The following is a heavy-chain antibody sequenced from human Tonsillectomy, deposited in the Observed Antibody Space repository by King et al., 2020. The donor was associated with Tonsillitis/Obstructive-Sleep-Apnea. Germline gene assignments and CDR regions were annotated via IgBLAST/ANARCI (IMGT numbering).Heavy chain of an antibody. CDR3: ARDQVDSNFDY. CDR2: INPSGGST. Sequence: QLVQSGAEVKKPGASVKVSCKASGYTFTSYYMHWVRQAPGQGLEWMGIINPSGGSTTYAQKFQGRVTMTRDTSTGTVYMELSSLRSEDTAVYYCARDQVDSNFDYWGQGTLVTVSS. CDR1: GYTFTSYY. V-gene: IGHV1-46*01. D-gene: IGHD2-21*01. J-gene: IGHJ4*02.